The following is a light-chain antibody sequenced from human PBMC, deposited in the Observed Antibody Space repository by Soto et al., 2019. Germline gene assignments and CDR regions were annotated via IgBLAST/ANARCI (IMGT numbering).Light chain of an antibody. CDR3: QLYGSSPYT. V-gene: IGKV3-20*01. CDR2: GAY. J-gene: IGKJ2*01. Sequence: EIVLTQSPGTLSLSPGERATLSCRASQSVSNSYLAWYQHKPGQAPRLLIYGAYKRATGITDRFSGSGSGKDFTLTISRLEPEDFAVYYCQLYGSSPYTFGQGTKLEIK. CDR1: QSVSNSY.